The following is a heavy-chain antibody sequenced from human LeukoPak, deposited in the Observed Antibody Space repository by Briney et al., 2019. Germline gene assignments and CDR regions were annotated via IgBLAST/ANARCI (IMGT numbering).Heavy chain of an antibody. CDR3: ARDRDGYNCVFDY. J-gene: IGHJ4*02. V-gene: IGHV3-48*03. Sequence: GGSLRLSCAASGFTFSSYEMNWVRQAPGKGLEWVSYISSSGSTKYYADSVKGRFTISRDNAKNSLYLQMNSLRAEDTAVYYCARDRDGYNCVFDYWGQGTLVTVSS. CDR2: ISSSGSTK. CDR1: GFTFSSYE. D-gene: IGHD5-24*01.